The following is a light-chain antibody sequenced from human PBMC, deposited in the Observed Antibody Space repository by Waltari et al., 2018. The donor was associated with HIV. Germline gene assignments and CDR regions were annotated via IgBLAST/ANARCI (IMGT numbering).Light chain of an antibody. V-gene: IGKV3-11*01. CDR3: HPRSNCPRT. J-gene: IGKJ2*01. CDR2: SAS. Sequence: DIVLTQSPVTLSLSREERATLSCMASQSVSSNLAWYRQNPGPAPRLLLYSASNCATGVPARFSGTGSGTDFTLTISSLEPEDFAVYDCHPRSNCPRTFGQGTKLEIK. CDR1: QSVSSN.